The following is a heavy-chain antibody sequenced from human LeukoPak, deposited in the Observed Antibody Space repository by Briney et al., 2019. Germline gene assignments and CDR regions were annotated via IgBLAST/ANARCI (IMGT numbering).Heavy chain of an antibody. CDR1: GGSISSYY. CDR2: IYYSGST. CDR3: ARGRLSNSGSYLPYYFDY. Sequence: SETLSLTCTVSGGSISSYYWSWIRQPPGKGLEWIGYIYYSGSTNYNPALKSRVTISVDTSKNQFSLKLSSVTAADTAVYYCARGRLSNSGSYLPYYFDYWGQGTLVTVSS. D-gene: IGHD1-26*01. J-gene: IGHJ4*02. V-gene: IGHV4-59*08.